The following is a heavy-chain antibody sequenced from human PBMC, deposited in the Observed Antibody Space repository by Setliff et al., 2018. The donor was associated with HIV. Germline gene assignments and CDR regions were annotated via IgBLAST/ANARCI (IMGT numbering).Heavy chain of an antibody. CDR2: IIPIFGTA. J-gene: IGHJ3*02. CDR3: AISIPPDAFDI. V-gene: IGHV1-69*05. Sequence: WASVKVSCKASGGTFSSYAISWVRQAPGQGLEWMGGIIPIFGTANYAQKFQGRVTITTDESTSTAYMELSSLRSEDTAVYYCAISIPPDAFDIWGQGTMVTVSS. CDR1: GGTFSSYA.